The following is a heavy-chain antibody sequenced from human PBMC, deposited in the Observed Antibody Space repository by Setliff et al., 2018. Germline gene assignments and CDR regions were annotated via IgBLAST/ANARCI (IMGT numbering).Heavy chain of an antibody. V-gene: IGHV4-59*11. CDR3: ARIRGPTGNCQEAFDI. D-gene: IGHD1-1*01. J-gene: IGHJ3*02. CDR2: ISSIGNT. CDR1: GGSISDPS. Sequence: SETLSLTCTVSGGSISDPSWSWIRQPPGKGLEWIGCISSIGNTYYNPSLGSRLTISADTSNNQFSLNLISVTAADTAVYYCARIRGPTGNCQEAFDIWSEGTMVTVSS.